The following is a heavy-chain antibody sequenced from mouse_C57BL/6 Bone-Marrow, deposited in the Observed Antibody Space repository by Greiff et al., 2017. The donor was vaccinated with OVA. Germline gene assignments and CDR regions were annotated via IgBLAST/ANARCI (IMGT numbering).Heavy chain of an antibody. CDR3: TRLGYSNYLAWFAY. J-gene: IGHJ3*01. CDR2: IRNKANNHAT. D-gene: IGHD2-5*01. Sequence: EVKLEESGGGLVQPGGSMKLSCAASGFTFSDAWMDWVRQSPEKGLEWVAEIRNKANNHATYYAESVKGRFTISRDDSKSSVYLQMNSLRAEDTGIYYCTRLGYSNYLAWFAYWGQGTLVTVSA. V-gene: IGHV6-6*01. CDR1: GFTFSDAW.